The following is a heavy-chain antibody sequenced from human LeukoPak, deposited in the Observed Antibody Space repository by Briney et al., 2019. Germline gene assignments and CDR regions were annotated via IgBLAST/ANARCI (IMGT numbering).Heavy chain of an antibody. CDR3: VRDFRSADY. CDR1: GFIFSFYC. Sequence: GGSLRLSCAASGFIFSFYCMHWVRHAPGKGPMWVSRICPDGTGISYADSVKARFTTSRDNAKNTVYLQMNSLREEDTAVYYCVRDFRSADYWGQGTLVTVSS. J-gene: IGHJ4*02. V-gene: IGHV3-74*01. CDR2: ICPDGTGI.